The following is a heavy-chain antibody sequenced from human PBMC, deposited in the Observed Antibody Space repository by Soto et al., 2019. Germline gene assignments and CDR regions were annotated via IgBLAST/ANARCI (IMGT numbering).Heavy chain of an antibody. V-gene: IGHV3-11*01. CDR2: ISSSGSTI. J-gene: IGHJ4*02. CDR3: ARANDEPGGYSSGWYLDY. CDR1: GFTFSDYY. Sequence: GGSLRLSCAASGFTFSDYYMSWIRQAPGKGLEWVSYISSSGSTIYYADSVKGRFTISRDNAKNSLYLQMNSLRAEDTAVYYCARANDEPGGYSSGWYLDYWGQGTLVTASS. D-gene: IGHD6-19*01.